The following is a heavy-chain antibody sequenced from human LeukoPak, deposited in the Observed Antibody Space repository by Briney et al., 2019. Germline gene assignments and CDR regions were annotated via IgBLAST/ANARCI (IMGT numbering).Heavy chain of an antibody. D-gene: IGHD3-10*02. Sequence: SETLSLTCTVSGGSISGSSYYWGWIRQPPGKGLEWIGSIYYSGSTYYNPSLKSRVTISVDTSKNQFSLKLSSVTAADTAVYYCARHPFMSPFAYWGQETLVTVSS. CDR1: GGSISGSSYY. V-gene: IGHV4-39*01. CDR2: IYYSGST. CDR3: ARHPFMSPFAY. J-gene: IGHJ4*02.